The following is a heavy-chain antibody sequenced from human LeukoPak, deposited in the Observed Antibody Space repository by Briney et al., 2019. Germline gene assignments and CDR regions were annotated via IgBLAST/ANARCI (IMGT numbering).Heavy chain of an antibody. V-gene: IGHV1-69*01. D-gene: IGHD2-8*01. J-gene: IGHJ5*02. CDR1: GGTFSSYA. Sequence: SVKVSCKASGGTFSSYAISWVRPAPGQGLEWMGGIIPIFGTANYAQKFQGRVTITADECTSTAYMELSSLRSEDTAVYYCAREGGVVLMVYAPNTGWFDPWGQGTLVTVSS. CDR3: AREGGVVLMVYAPNTGWFDP. CDR2: IIPIFGTA.